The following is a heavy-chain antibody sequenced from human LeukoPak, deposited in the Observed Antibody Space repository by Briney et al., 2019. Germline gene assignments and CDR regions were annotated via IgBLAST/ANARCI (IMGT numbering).Heavy chain of an antibody. Sequence: GGSLRLSCAASGFTFSSYYIHWVRQAPGKGLVWVSRIDSDGNITTYADSVKGRFTISRDNAKNTLYLQMNSLRAEDTAVYYCARDLLDDDSSGYYYDYWGQGTLVTVSS. CDR1: GFTFSSYY. D-gene: IGHD3-22*01. CDR3: ARDLLDDDSSGYYYDY. J-gene: IGHJ4*02. V-gene: IGHV3-74*01. CDR2: IDSDGNIT.